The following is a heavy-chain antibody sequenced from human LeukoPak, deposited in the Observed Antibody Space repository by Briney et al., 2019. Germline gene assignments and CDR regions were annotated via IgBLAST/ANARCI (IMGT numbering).Heavy chain of an antibody. CDR3: AKDRGSVAPLFDP. D-gene: IGHD5-12*01. V-gene: IGHV3-23*01. Sequence: GGSLRLSCAASGFTVSSYYMNWVRQAPGKELEWVSAISGSGGSTYYADSVKGRFTISRDNSKNTLYLQMNSLRAEDTAVYYCAKDRGSVAPLFDPWGQGTLVTVSS. J-gene: IGHJ5*02. CDR2: ISGSGGST. CDR1: GFTVSSYY.